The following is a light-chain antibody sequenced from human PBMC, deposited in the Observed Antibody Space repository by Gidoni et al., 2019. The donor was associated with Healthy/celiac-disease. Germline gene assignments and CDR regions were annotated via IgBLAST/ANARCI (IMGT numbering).Light chain of an antibody. J-gene: IGKJ3*01. Sequence: DIQMPQSPSSLFASVGDRVTITCRASQSISSYLNWYQQKPGKAPKLLIYAASSLQSGVPSRFSGSGSGTDFTLTISSLQPEDFATYYCQQSYSTPLXPXTKVDIK. CDR3: QQSYSTP. CDR1: QSISSY. CDR2: AAS. V-gene: IGKV1-39*01.